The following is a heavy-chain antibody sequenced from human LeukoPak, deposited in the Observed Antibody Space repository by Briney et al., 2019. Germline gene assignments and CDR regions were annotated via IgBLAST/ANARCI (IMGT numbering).Heavy chain of an antibody. CDR2: ISGSGGST. CDR1: GFTFSSYA. J-gene: IGHJ4*02. V-gene: IGHV3-23*01. Sequence: GGSLRLSCAVTGFTFSSYAMSWFRQAPGKGLEWVSAISGSGGSTYYADSVKGRFTISRDNSKNTLYLQMNSLRAEDTAVYYCGTRHCLGSLDDWVQGTLVTVSS. D-gene: IGHD3-10*02. CDR3: GTRHCLGSLDD.